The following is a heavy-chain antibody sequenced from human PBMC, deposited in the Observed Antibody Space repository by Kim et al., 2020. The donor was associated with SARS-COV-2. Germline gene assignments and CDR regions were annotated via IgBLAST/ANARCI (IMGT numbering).Heavy chain of an antibody. Sequence: RFTISRDNAKTSLYLQMNSLRAEDTAVYYCARVSDYYDSSRYRPYDAFDIWGQGTMVTVSS. V-gene: IGHV3-11*06. CDR3: ARVSDYYDSSRYRPYDAFDI. J-gene: IGHJ3*02. D-gene: IGHD3-22*01.